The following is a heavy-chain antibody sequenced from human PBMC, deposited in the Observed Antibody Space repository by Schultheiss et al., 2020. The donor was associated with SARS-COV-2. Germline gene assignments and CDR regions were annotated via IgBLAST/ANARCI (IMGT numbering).Heavy chain of an antibody. J-gene: IGHJ5*02. CDR1: GGSFSGYY. Sequence: SETLSLTCAVYGGSFSGYYWSWILQPPGKGLEWIGEINHSGSTNYNPSLKSRVTISVDTSKNQFSLKLSSVTAADTAVYYCARDSGWRGSDPWGQGTLVTVSS. V-gene: IGHV4-34*01. CDR2: INHSGST. D-gene: IGHD6-19*01. CDR3: ARDSGWRGSDP.